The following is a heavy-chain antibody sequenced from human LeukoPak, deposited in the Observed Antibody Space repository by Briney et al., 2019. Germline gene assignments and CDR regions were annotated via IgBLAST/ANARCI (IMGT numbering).Heavy chain of an antibody. CDR3: ARAGGVGRYFDWLHSVSVWFDP. CDR1: GFTFSSYE. J-gene: IGHJ5*02. CDR2: ISSSGSTI. Sequence: GGSLRLSCAASGFTFSSYEMNWVRQAPGKGLEGVSYISSSGSTIYYADSVKRRFTISRDNARNSLYLQMNSLRAEDTAVYYCARAGGVGRYFDWLHSVSVWFDPWGQGTLVTVSS. V-gene: IGHV3-48*03. D-gene: IGHD3-9*01.